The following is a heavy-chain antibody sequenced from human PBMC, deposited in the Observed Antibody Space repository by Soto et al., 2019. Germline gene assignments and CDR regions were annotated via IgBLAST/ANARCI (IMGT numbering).Heavy chain of an antibody. CDR2: TNEDGSII. D-gene: IGHD3-16*01. CDR1: GFTFSSYW. CDR3: TRDLGGGGGY. Sequence: GGSLRLSCAASGFTFSSYWVHWVRQAPGKGLVWVSRTNEDGSIINYADSVKGRFTISRDNAKNTLYLEMNSLRVQDTAVYYCTRDLGGGGGYWGPGTLVTVSS. J-gene: IGHJ4*02. V-gene: IGHV3-74*01.